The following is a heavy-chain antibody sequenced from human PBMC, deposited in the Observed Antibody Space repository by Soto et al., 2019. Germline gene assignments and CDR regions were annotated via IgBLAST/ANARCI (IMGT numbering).Heavy chain of an antibody. Sequence: SETLSLTCTVSGASISSSYWSWIRQSPGKGLEWMGYVHYSGSTKYNPSLNSRVTISVDTSKNQFSLKLSSVTAADTAVYYCARGYYDSRGQSNTFDIWGQGTMVTVSS. J-gene: IGHJ3*02. D-gene: IGHD3-22*01. CDR3: ARGYYDSRGQSNTFDI. V-gene: IGHV4-59*01. CDR1: GASISSSY. CDR2: VHYSGST.